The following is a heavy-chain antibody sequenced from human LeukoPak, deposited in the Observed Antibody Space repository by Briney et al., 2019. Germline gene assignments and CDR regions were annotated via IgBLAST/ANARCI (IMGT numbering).Heavy chain of an antibody. D-gene: IGHD3/OR15-3a*01. Sequence: SGGSLRLSCAASGFTFSSYAMSWVRQPPGKGLEWVSAISGSGGSTYYADSEKGRSTLSRDNSKNTLYLQMNSLRAEDTAVYYCAKEPHSSGDWLSLYFDYWGQGTLVTVSS. CDR2: ISGSGGST. CDR3: AKEPHSSGDWLSLYFDY. J-gene: IGHJ4*02. V-gene: IGHV3-23*01. CDR1: GFTFSSYA.